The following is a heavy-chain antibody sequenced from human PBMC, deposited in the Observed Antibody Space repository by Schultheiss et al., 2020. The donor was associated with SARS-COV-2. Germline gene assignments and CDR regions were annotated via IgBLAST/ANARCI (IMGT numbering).Heavy chain of an antibody. Sequence: GGSLRLSCAASGFTFSSYAMSWVRQAPGKGLEWVSAISGSGDNTYYADSVKGRFTISRDNAKNTLYLQMNSLRAEDTAVYYCARHGDYELAYWGQGTLVTVSS. CDR1: GFTFSSYA. D-gene: IGHD4-17*01. V-gene: IGHV3-23*01. J-gene: IGHJ4*02. CDR2: ISGSGDNT. CDR3: ARHGDYELAY.